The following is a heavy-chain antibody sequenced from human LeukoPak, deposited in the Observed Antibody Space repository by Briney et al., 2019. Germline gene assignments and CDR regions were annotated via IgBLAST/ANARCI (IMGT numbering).Heavy chain of an antibody. V-gene: IGHV4-34*01. CDR2: INHSGST. CDR1: GGSFSGYY. CDR3: ARGREMATNHTDY. J-gene: IGHJ4*02. D-gene: IGHD5-24*01. Sequence: SETLSLTCAVYGGSFSGYYWSWIRQPPGKGLEWIGEINHSGSTNYNPSLKSRVTISVDTSKNQFSLKLSSVTAADTAVYYCARGREMATNHTDYWGQGTLVTVSS.